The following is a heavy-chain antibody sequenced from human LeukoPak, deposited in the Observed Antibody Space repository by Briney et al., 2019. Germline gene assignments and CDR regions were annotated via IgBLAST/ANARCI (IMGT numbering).Heavy chain of an antibody. CDR2: IKADGSQQ. J-gene: IGHJ4*02. CDR3: TRNSLDY. CDR1: GFSISSHW. V-gene: IGHV3-7*03. Sequence: GGSLRLSCVASGFSISSHWMRWLRQAPGKGLEWVANIKADGSQQYYVDSVRGRFTITRDNAENSPYLQMNSLRAEDTAVYYCTRNSLDYWGLGTLVTVSS.